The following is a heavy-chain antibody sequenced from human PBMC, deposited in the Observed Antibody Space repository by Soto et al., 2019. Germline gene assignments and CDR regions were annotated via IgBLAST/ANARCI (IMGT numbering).Heavy chain of an antibody. Sequence: QVPLVQSGPEVKKPGASVKVSCKASGYTFTTYGISWVRQAPGQGLEWMGWISAYNGNTNYAQKLQGRVTMTTDTSTSTAYMELRSLRSDDTAVYYCARDSGLVIITWTYDAFDIWGQGTLVTVSS. CDR1: GYTFTTYG. CDR3: ARDSGLVIITWTYDAFDI. J-gene: IGHJ3*02. V-gene: IGHV1-18*01. D-gene: IGHD3-9*01. CDR2: ISAYNGNT.